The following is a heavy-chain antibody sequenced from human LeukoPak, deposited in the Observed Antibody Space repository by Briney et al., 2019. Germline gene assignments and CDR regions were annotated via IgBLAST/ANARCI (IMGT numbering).Heavy chain of an antibody. V-gene: IGHV4-38-2*02. Sequence: SETLSLTCTVFGYSINTGYYWGWIRQPPGKGLEWIGSIYYSGSTYYNPSLKSRVTISVDTSKNQFSLKLSSVTAADTAVYYCARQILYYGSGSSPDWFDPWGQGTLVTVSS. CDR3: ARQILYYGSGSSPDWFDP. J-gene: IGHJ5*02. CDR2: IYYSGST. CDR1: GYSINTGYY. D-gene: IGHD3-10*01.